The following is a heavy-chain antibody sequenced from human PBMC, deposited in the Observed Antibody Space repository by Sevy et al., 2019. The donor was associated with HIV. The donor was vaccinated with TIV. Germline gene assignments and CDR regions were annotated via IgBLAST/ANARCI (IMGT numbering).Heavy chain of an antibody. J-gene: IGHJ4*02. CDR3: ARVKGGGSCQVDY. CDR2: IYYSGST. Sequence: TLSLTCTVSGGSISSGGYYWSWIRQHPGKGLEWFGYIYYSGSTYYNPSLKSRVTISVDTSKNQFSLKLSSVTAADTAVYYCARVKGGGSCQVDYWGQGTLVTVSS. D-gene: IGHD2-15*01. CDR1: GGSISSGGYY. V-gene: IGHV4-31*03.